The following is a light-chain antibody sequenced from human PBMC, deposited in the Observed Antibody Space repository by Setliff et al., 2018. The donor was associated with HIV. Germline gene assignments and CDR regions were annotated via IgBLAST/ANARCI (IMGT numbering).Light chain of an antibody. Sequence: QSALPQPASVSGSPGQSITISCTGTSSDVGGYNHVSWYQQHPGKAPKLMIYEVSNRPSGVSNRFSGSKSGNTASLTISGLQAEDEADYYCTSYTSSSPSFGGGTQLTVL. CDR1: SSDVGGYNH. CDR3: TSYTSSSPS. V-gene: IGLV2-14*01. CDR2: EVS. J-gene: IGLJ2*01.